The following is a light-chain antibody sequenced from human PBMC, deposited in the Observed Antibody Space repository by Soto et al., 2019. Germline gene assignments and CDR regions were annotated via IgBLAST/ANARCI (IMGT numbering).Light chain of an antibody. Sequence: IQLTQSPTSLSASVGARVTITCRASQGIRTYLAWYQQKLGKAPRLLIDAASTLESGVPSRFSGSGSGTDFTLTISSLQPEDFATYYCQQLNSYPLTFGGGTKVDIK. V-gene: IGKV1-9*01. J-gene: IGKJ4*01. CDR2: AAS. CDR1: QGIRTY. CDR3: QQLNSYPLT.